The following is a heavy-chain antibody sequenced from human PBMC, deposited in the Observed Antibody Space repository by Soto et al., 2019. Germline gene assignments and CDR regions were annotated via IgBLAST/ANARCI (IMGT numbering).Heavy chain of an antibody. CDR2: IYYSGST. J-gene: IGHJ6*02. CDR1: GGSISSSSYY. D-gene: IGHD6-6*01. Sequence: TLSLTCTVSGGSISSSSYYWGWIRQPPGKGLEWIGSIYYSGSTYYNPSLKSRVTISVDTSKNQFSLKLSSVTAADTAVYYCARQSIAAHYYYYGMDVWGQGTTVTVSS. V-gene: IGHV4-39*01. CDR3: ARQSIAAHYYYYGMDV.